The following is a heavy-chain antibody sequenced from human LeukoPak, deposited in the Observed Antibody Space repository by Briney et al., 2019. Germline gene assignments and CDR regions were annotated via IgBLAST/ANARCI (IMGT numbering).Heavy chain of an antibody. CDR3: ARGVCGTAPDI. CDR1: GSTFSSYW. D-gene: IGHD1-26*01. Sequence: GGALRLSCAASGSTFSSYWMHWVRQAPGKGLVWGSRIKTDGSSTDYADSVKGRFTISRDNAKNTMYLQMNSLRAEDTAVYYCARGVCGTAPDIWGLGTVVTVSS. J-gene: IGHJ3*02. CDR2: IKTDGSST. V-gene: IGHV3-74*01.